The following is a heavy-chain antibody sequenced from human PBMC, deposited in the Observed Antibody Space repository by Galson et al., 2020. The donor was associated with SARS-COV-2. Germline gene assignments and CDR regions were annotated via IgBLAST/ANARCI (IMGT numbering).Heavy chain of an antibody. Sequence: ASVKVSCKVSGYTLTELSMHWVRQAPGKGIEWMGGFDPEDGETIYAQKFQGRVTMTEDTSTDTAYMELSSLRSEDTAVYYCATAPPFIAPAGTWFDPWGQGTLVTVSS. CDR1: GYTLTELS. CDR2: FDPEDGET. CDR3: ATAPPFIAPAGTWFDP. J-gene: IGHJ5*02. V-gene: IGHV1-24*01. D-gene: IGHD6-13*01.